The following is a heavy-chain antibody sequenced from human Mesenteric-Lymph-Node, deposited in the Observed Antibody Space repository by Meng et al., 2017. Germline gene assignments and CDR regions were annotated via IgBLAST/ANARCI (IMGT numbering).Heavy chain of an antibody. V-gene: IGHV1-18*04. J-gene: IGHJ4*02. CDR1: GYTFTGYY. Sequence: ASVKVSCKASGYTFTGYYMHWVRQAPGQGLEWMGWISAYNGNTNYAQKLQGRVTMTTDTSTSTAYMGLRSLRSDDTAVYYCARDLSTYYYDSSGYYPPDYWGQGTLVTVSS. D-gene: IGHD3-22*01. CDR3: ARDLSTYYYDSSGYYPPDY. CDR2: ISAYNGNT.